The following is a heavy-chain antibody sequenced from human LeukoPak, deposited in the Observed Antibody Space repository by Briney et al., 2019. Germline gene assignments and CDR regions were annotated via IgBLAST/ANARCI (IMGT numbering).Heavy chain of an antibody. D-gene: IGHD6-13*01. CDR3: ARASQGIAAAGRAFDI. CDR2: IYPGDSDT. V-gene: IGHV5-51*01. CDR1: GYSFTSYW. J-gene: IGHJ3*02. Sequence: GESLKISCKGSGYSFTSYWIGWVRQMPGKGLEWMGIIYPGDSDTRYSPSFQGQVTISADKSISTAYLQWSSLKASDTAMYYCARASQGIAAAGRAFDIWGQGTMVTVSS.